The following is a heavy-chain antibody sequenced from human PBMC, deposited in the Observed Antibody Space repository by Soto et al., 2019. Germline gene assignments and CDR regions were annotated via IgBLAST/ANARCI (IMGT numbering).Heavy chain of an antibody. J-gene: IGHJ4*02. Sequence: GAGVKKPGESLRISCKGSGYDFSSYWIAWVRQMPGKGLEWMGMIYPGDSDTKYSPSFQGRVTISADRSTSTAYLHWGSLTASDTARYFCARREKWHDFEYWGQGSLVTVSS. D-gene: IGHD5-12*01. CDR3: ARREKWHDFEY. CDR2: IYPGDSDT. V-gene: IGHV5-51*01. CDR1: GYDFSSYW.